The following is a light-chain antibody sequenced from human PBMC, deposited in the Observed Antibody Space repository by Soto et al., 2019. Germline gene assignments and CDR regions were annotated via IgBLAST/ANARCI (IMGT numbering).Light chain of an antibody. J-gene: IGLJ1*01. V-gene: IGLV2-14*01. CDR2: EVT. CDR1: NTDIGGYNW. CDR3: SSYRRPTTLV. Sequence: QSALTQPASVSGSPGQSITISCTGTNTDIGGYNWVSWYQQHPGRAPKLIIYEVTNRPSGVSERFSGSKSGNTASLTISGLQTDYEAYYFCSSYRRPTTLVFGPGTKLTVL.